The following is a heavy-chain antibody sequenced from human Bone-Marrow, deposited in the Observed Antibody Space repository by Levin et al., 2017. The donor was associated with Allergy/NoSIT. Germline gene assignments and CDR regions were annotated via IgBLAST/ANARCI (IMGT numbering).Heavy chain of an antibody. CDR2: INPNSGAT. Sequence: GESLKISCKASGYTFTGYYMHWVRQAPGQGLEWMGWINPNSGATNYAQKFQGRVTLTTDTSISTGYMELNRLRSDDTAVYFCARSAAILEWFDPWGQGTLVTVSS. V-gene: IGHV1-2*02. D-gene: IGHD1-26*01. J-gene: IGHJ5*02. CDR3: ARSAAILEWFDP. CDR1: GYTFTGYY.